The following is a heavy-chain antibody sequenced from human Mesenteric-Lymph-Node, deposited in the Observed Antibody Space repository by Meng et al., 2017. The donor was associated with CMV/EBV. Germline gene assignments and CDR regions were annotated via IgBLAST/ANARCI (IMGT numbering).Heavy chain of an antibody. CDR2: IYSGGST. Sequence: GESLKISYAASGFTVVNYYMSWVRQAPGKGLEWVSSIYSGGSTYYADSVKGRFLISRDSSKNTLYLQMNSLRVEDTAVYYCARDSPMVQAYYHGMDVWGLGTTVTVSS. CDR3: ARDSPMVQAYYHGMDV. D-gene: IGHD3-10*01. CDR1: GFTVVNYY. J-gene: IGHJ6*02. V-gene: IGHV3-53*01.